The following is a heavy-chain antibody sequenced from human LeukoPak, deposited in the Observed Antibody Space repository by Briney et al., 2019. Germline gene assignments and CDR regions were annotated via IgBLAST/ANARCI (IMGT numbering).Heavy chain of an antibody. CDR2: IYYSGST. CDR1: GGSISSYY. V-gene: IGHV4-59*01. Sequence: PETLSLTCTVSGGSISSYYWSWIRQPPGKGLEWIGYIYYSGSTNYNPSLKSRVTISVDTSKNQFSLKLSSVTAADTAVYYCAREGTDYYYYGMDVWGQGTTVTVSS. D-gene: IGHD3-10*01. J-gene: IGHJ6*02. CDR3: AREGTDYYYYGMDV.